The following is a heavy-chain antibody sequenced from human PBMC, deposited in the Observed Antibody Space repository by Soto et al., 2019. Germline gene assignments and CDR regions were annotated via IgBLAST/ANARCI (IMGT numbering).Heavy chain of an antibody. D-gene: IGHD3-10*01. CDR3: ARGNALDV. V-gene: IGHV6-1*01. Sequence: PSQTLSLTCAISGDSVSSDITSWNWIRQSPSRGLEWLGRTYYRSKWFHDYAASVKSRITINPDTSKSQFSLELNSMTPEDTAVYYCARGNALDVWGQGTVVTVSS. CDR2: TYYRSKWFH. J-gene: IGHJ3*01. CDR1: GDSVSSDITS.